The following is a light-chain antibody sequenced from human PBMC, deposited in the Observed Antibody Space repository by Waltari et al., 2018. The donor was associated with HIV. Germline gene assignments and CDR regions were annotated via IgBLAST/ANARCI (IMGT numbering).Light chain of an antibody. CDR2: SNN. Sequence: QSVLTQPPSASGTPGQRVTIPCSGSSPHTGRNAVTWYQQLPGTAPKLLIYSNNQRPSGVPDRFSGSKSGTSASLAISGLQSDDEADYYCAAWDDSLNDSYVFGPGTKVTVL. J-gene: IGLJ1*01. CDR3: AAWDDSLNDSYV. V-gene: IGLV1-44*01. CDR1: SPHTGRNA.